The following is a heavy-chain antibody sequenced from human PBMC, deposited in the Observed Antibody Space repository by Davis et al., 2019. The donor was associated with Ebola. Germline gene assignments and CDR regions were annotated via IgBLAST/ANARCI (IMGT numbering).Heavy chain of an antibody. CDR2: IKPDGSVK. J-gene: IGHJ6*03. D-gene: IGHD5-24*01. Sequence: GESLKISCAASGLTFESYWMTWVRHSPGKGLEWVANIKPDGSVKGYVDSLRGRFTISRDNAKNSLFLQMNSLRAEDTAVYFCATFNWYYMDVWGKGTRVTVSS. CDR3: ATFNWYYMDV. V-gene: IGHV3-7*03. CDR1: GLTFESYW.